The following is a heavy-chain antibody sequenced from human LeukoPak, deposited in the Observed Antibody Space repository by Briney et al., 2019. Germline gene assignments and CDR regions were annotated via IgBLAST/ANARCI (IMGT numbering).Heavy chain of an antibody. CDR2: ITPIFGTA. CDR1: GYTFTSYY. Sequence: SVKVSCKASGYTFTSYYMHWVRQAPGQGLEWMGGITPIFGTAKYAQKFQGRVTITAVESMSTAYMELSSLRSEDTAVYYCARGWLAETTVVTPYNYWGQGTLVTVSS. J-gene: IGHJ4*02. CDR3: ARGWLAETTVVTPYNY. V-gene: IGHV1-69*13. D-gene: IGHD4-23*01.